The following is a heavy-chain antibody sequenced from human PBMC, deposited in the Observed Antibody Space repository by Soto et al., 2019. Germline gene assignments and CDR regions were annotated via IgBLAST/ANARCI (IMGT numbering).Heavy chain of an antibody. CDR1: GFTFSSYS. D-gene: IGHD3-10*01. V-gene: IGHV3-48*01. CDR2: ISSSSSTI. Sequence: PGGSLKLSCATSGFTFSSYSMNWVRQAPGKGLEWVSYISSSSSTIYYADSVKGRFTISRDNAKNSLYLQMNSLRAEDTAVYYCARDFVLTMVRGTFGYWGQGT. CDR3: ARDFVLTMVRGTFGY. J-gene: IGHJ4*02.